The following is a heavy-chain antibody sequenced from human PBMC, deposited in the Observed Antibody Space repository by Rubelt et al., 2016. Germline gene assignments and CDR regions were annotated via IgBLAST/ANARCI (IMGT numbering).Heavy chain of an antibody. CDR1: GFTFSSYA. CDR2: IGGSGGGT. D-gene: IGHD6-19*01. V-gene: IGHV3-23*01. CDR3: AKDCSTSVAADWFDP. Sequence: EVQLLDSGGGLVQPGGSLTLSGAASGFTFSSYAMSWVRQAPGKGLEWVSAIGGSGGGTYSADSVKGRFSISRDNSQNPLNLEMNSLGAEDTAVYYCAKDCSTSVAADWFDPWGQGSLVTVSS. J-gene: IGHJ5*02.